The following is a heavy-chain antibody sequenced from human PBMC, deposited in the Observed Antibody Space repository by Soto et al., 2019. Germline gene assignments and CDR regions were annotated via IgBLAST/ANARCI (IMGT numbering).Heavy chain of an antibody. D-gene: IGHD3-16*02. J-gene: IGHJ4*02. CDR3: ARDGLLFSGPYRPSRFDY. Sequence: DVQLVESGGGLVQPGRSLRLSCAASGFKFSDYWMSWVRQAPGKGLEWVGNIKHDTSEAHYADSVKGRFTITRDNIKYFLFLQINGLRSDDTASYYCARDGLLFSGPYRPSRFDYWGLGTLVTVSS. CDR1: GFKFSDYW. CDR2: IKHDTSEA. V-gene: IGHV3-7*03.